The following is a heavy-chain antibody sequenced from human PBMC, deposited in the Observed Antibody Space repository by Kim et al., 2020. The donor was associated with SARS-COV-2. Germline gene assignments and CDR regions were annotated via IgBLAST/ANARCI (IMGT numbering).Heavy chain of an antibody. V-gene: IGHV1-2*02. Sequence: NYAQKFQGRVTMTRDTSIRTAYMELSRLRSDDTAVYYCARDRDSSSWYGYWGQGTLVTVSS. CDR3: ARDRDSSSWYGY. D-gene: IGHD6-13*01. J-gene: IGHJ4*02.